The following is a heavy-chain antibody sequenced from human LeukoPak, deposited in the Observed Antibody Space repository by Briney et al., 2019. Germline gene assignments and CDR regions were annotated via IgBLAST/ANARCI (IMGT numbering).Heavy chain of an antibody. CDR2: IYYSGST. D-gene: IGHD5-12*01. CDR1: RGSISSSSYY. V-gene: IGHV4-39*01. Sequence: SGTLSLTCTVSRGSISSSSYYWGWIRQPPGKGLEWIGSIYYSGSTYYNPSLKSRVTISVDTSKNQFSLKLSSVTAADTAVYYCARSPNSGYDPFDYWGQGTLVTVSS. J-gene: IGHJ4*02. CDR3: ARSPNSGYDPFDY.